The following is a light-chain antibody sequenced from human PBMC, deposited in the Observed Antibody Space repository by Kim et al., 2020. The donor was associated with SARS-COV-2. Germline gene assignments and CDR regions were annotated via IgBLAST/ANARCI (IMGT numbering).Light chain of an antibody. J-gene: IGKJ3*01. CDR2: AAS. CDR1: QSISSY. CDR3: QQSYSTPVT. Sequence: ASVGDRVTITCRASQSISSYLNWYQQKPGKAPKLLLYAASSLQSGVPSRFSGSGSGTDFTLTISSLQPEDFATYYCQQSYSTPVTFGPGTKVDIK. V-gene: IGKV1-39*01.